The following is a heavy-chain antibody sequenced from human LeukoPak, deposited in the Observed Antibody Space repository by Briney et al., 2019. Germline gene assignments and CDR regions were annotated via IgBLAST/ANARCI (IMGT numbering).Heavy chain of an antibody. V-gene: IGHV3-7*01. J-gene: IGHJ4*02. Sequence: GGSLRLSCAASGFSFSSYWMSWVRQAPGKGLEWVANIRQDGSEKYYVDSVKGRFTTSRDNAKNSLYLQMNSLRAEDTAVYYCARDRVETVATMRLDYWGQGTLVTVSS. CDR1: GFSFSSYW. D-gene: IGHD5-12*01. CDR2: IRQDGSEK. CDR3: ARDRVETVATMRLDY.